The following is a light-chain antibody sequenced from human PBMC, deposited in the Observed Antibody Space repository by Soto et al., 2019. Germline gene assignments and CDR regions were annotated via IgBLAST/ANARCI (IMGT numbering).Light chain of an antibody. CDR2: HAS. CDR1: QSISNW. Sequence: DIQMTQSPSTLPSSLGDIVTITCRAIQSISNWLAWYQQKPGTAPKVLIYHASNLQSGVPSRFSGSGSGTEFTLTISSLQPDDFATYYCQNYNSYSEAFGQGTKVDIK. J-gene: IGKJ1*01. V-gene: IGKV1-5*01. CDR3: QNYNSYSEA.